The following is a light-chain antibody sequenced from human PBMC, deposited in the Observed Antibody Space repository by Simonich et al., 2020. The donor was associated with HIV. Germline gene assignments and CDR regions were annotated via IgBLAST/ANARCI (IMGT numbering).Light chain of an antibody. V-gene: IGKV4-1*01. Sequence: DIVMTQSPDSLAVSLGERATINCKSSQSVLSRSNNKNYLTWYQQKPGQPTNLLLYWYSTRESGVHDRFSGSGSGTDFTLTINSLPAEDVAVYYCQQYYSTPQTFGQGTKVEIK. CDR3: QQYYSTPQT. J-gene: IGKJ1*01. CDR2: WYS. CDR1: QSVLSRSNNKNY.